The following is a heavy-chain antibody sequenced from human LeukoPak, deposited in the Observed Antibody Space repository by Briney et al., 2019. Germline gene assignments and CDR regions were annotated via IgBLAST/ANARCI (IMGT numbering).Heavy chain of an antibody. CDR1: GYTLTELS. V-gene: IGHV1-24*01. CDR2: FDPEDGET. J-gene: IGHJ4*02. CDR3: ATVGLFRAVLGVLYDC. D-gene: IGHD2/OR15-2a*01. Sequence: ASVKVSCKVSGYTLTELSMHWVRQAPGKGLEWMGGFDPEDGETIYAQKFQGRVTMTEDTSTDTAYMELSSLRSEDTAVYYCATVGLFRAVLGVLYDCWGQGPLVTVSS.